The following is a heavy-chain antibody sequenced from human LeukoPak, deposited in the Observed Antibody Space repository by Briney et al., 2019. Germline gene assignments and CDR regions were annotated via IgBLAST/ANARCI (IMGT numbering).Heavy chain of an antibody. CDR2: IYTSGST. D-gene: IGHD6-13*01. CDR1: GGSISSYY. V-gene: IGHV4-4*07. CDR3: ARSSSWYGLNWFDP. J-gene: IGHJ5*02. Sequence: SETLSLTCTVSGGSISSYYWSWIRQPAGKGLEWIGRIYTSGSTNYNPSLKSRVTMSVDTSKNQFSLKLSSVTAADTAVYYCARSSSWYGLNWFDPWGQGTPVTVSS.